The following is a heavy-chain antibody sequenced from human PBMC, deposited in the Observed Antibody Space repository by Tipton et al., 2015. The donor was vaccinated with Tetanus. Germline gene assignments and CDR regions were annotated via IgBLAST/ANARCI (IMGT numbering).Heavy chain of an antibody. CDR2: ISSNDIFV. V-gene: IGHV3-21*01. J-gene: IGHJ4*02. CDR3: ARAVPAEASRPYFDK. D-gene: IGHD6-6*01. Sequence: SLRLSCAASGFSLNIYSMDWVRQAPGKGLEWVAAISSNDIFVYYADSVKGRFTVSRDNDKNSLYLQMNSLRAEDTALYFCARAVPAEASRPYFDKWGQGTLVTVSS. CDR1: GFSLNIYS.